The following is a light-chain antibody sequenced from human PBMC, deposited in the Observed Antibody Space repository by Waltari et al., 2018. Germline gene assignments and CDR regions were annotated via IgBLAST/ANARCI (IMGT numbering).Light chain of an antibody. CDR2: DNG. CDR1: SSNIGAGYD. CDR3: QSYDSSLSGSRV. V-gene: IGLV1-40*01. J-gene: IGLJ1*01. Sequence: QSVLTQPPSVSGAPGQRVTISCTGSSSNIGAGYDVHWYQHLPGTAPKLLICDNGTPPSGVPDRFSGSKSGTSASLAITGLQAEDEADYYCQSYDSSLSGSRVFGTGTKVTVL.